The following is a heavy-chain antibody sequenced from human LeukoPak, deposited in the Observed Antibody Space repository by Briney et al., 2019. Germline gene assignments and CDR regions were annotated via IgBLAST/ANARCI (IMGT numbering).Heavy chain of an antibody. J-gene: IGHJ4*02. CDR2: IVGNGGGS. V-gene: IGHV3-23*01. Sequence: GGSLRLSCAASGFTFSNYAMSWVRQAPGKGLEWVSAIVGNGGGSYYADSVKGRFTISRDNSKNTLYLQMNSLRGEDTAVYYCAKQSLGTLEYWGQGTLVSVSS. CDR1: GFTFSNYA. CDR3: AKQSLGTLEY.